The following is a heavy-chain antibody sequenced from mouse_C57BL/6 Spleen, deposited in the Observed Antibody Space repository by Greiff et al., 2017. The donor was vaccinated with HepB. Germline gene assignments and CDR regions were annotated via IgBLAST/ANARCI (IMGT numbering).Heavy chain of an antibody. CDR3: ARPRNYYGSSDGY. J-gene: IGHJ2*01. D-gene: IGHD1-1*01. CDR1: GFTFSSYG. Sequence: EVQLVESGGDLVKPGGSLKLSCAASGFTFSSYGMSWVRQTQDKRLEWVATISSGGSYTYYTDSVKGRFTISRDNAKNTLYLPMSLLKSEDTAMYYCARPRNYYGSSDGYWGQGTTLTVSS. V-gene: IGHV5-6*01. CDR2: ISSGGSYT.